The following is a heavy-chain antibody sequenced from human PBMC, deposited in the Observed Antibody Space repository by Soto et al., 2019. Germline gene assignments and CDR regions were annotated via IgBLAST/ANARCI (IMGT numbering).Heavy chain of an antibody. CDR3: ARGVVAATLCDY. CDR1: GGSVSSGSYY. J-gene: IGHJ4*02. CDR2: IYYSGST. Sequence: QVQLQESGPGLVKPSETRSLTCTVSGGSVSSGSYYWSWIRQPPGKGLEWIGYIYYSGSTNYNPSLKSRVTISVDTSKNQFSLKLSSVTAADTAVYYCARGVVAATLCDYWGQGTLVTVSS. V-gene: IGHV4-61*01. D-gene: IGHD2-15*01.